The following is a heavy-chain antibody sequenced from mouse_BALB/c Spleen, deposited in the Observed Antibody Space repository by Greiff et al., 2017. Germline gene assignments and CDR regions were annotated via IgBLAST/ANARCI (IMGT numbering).Heavy chain of an antibody. V-gene: IGHV5-9-4*01. J-gene: IGHJ2*01. CDR3: ARSGVYYYGSSLDY. CDR1: GFTFSSYA. Sequence: EVKVVESGGGLVKPGGSLKLSCAASGFTFSSYAMSWVRQSPEKRLEWVAEISSGGSYTYYPDTVTGRFTISRDNAKNTLYLEMSSLRSEDTAMYYCARSGVYYYGSSLDYWGQGTTLTVSS. CDR2: ISSGGSYT. D-gene: IGHD1-1*01.